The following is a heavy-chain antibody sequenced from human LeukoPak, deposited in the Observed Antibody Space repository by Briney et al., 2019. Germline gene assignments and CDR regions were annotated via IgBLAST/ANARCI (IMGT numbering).Heavy chain of an antibody. V-gene: IGHV4-34*01. D-gene: IGHD3-22*01. CDR1: GGSFSGSY. CDR3: AREIVVVKGWFDP. J-gene: IGHJ5*02. Sequence: SETLSLTCAVYGGSFSGSYWSWIRQPPGKRLEWIGEINHSGSTNYNPSLKSRVTISVDTSKNQFSLKLSSVTAADTAVYYCAREIVVVKGWFDPWGQGTLVTVSS. CDR2: INHSGST.